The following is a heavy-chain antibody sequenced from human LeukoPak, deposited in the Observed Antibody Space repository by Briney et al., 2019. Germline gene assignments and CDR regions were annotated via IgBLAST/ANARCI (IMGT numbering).Heavy chain of an antibody. Sequence: GGSLRLSCAASGFTFSSDWMTWVRQAPGKGLEWVANINRDGSQKSYVDSVKGRFTISRDNAKNSLYLQMDSLRAEDTAVYYCSVVSDAFDIWGQGTMVTVSS. CDR2: INRDGSQK. CDR3: SVVSDAFDI. V-gene: IGHV3-7*05. J-gene: IGHJ3*02. CDR1: GFTFSSDW. D-gene: IGHD3-22*01.